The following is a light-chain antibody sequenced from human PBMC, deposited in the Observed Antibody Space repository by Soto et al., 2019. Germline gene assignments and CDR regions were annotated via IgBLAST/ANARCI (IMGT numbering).Light chain of an antibody. Sequence: DIQLTQSPSSVSASVGDRVTITCRASQGLSGWLAWYQQKPGKAPKLLIYAASSLQTGVPSRFSGSRSGSDFTLTISGLQPEDFAVYYWQQYNNWPPERFTFGPGTKVDIK. CDR2: AAS. CDR1: QGLSGW. J-gene: IGKJ3*01. V-gene: IGKV1-12*01. CDR3: QQYNNWPPERFT.